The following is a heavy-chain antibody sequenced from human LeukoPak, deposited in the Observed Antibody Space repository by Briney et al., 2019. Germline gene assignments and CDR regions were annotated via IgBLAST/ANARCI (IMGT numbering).Heavy chain of an antibody. CDR2: IYYSGST. J-gene: IGHJ3*02. CDR1: GGSISSYY. CDR3: ARLAVWAGTSFDVFHI. V-gene: IGHV4-59*01. Sequence: SETLSLTCTVSGGSISSYYWGWIRHPAGKGLEWIGYIYYSGSTNYNPSLKSRVTISVDTSKNQFSLKLRSVTAADTAVYYCARLAVWAGTSFDVFHIWGPGTLVTVSS. D-gene: IGHD6-19*01.